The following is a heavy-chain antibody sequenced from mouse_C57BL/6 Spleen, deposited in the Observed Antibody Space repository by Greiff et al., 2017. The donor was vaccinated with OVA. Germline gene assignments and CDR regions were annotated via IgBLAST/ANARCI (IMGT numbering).Heavy chain of an antibody. CDR1: GYTFTSYW. CDR3: ATGIITTGGYYFDY. V-gene: IGHV1-55*01. J-gene: IGHJ2*01. CDR2: IYPGSGST. D-gene: IGHD1-1*01. Sequence: QVQLQQPGAELVKPGASVKMSCKASGYTFTSYWITWVKQRPGQGLEWIGDIYPGSGSTNYNEKFKSKATLTVDTSSSTAYMQLSSLTSEDSAVYYCATGIITTGGYYFDYWGQGTTLTVSS.